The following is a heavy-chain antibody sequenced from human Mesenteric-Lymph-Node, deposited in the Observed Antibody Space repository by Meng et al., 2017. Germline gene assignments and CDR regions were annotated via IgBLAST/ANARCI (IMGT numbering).Heavy chain of an antibody. Sequence: GESLKISCAASGFTFSSYAMSWVRQAPGKGLEWVSAISGSGGSTYYADSVKGRFTISRDNSKNTLYLQMTSLRAEDTAVYYCARTVLGYSSSWSTFGYWGPGKPVTVSS. D-gene: IGHD6-13*01. CDR1: GFTFSSYA. CDR3: ARTVLGYSSSWSTFGY. J-gene: IGHJ4*03. V-gene: IGHV3-23*01. CDR2: ISGSGGST.